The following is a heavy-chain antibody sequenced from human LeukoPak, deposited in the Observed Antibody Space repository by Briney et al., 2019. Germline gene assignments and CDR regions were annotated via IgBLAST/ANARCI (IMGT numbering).Heavy chain of an antibody. CDR2: IYPGDSDT. Sequence: GESLQISCKGSGYSFTSYWIGWMRSMPGKGLEGRGIIYPGDSDTRYSPSFQGQVTISADKSISTAYLQWSSLKASDTAMYYCARPTIVDYYDSSGYYIDYWGQGTLVTVSS. V-gene: IGHV5-51*01. J-gene: IGHJ4*02. CDR3: ARPTIVDYYDSSGYYIDY. CDR1: GYSFTSYW. D-gene: IGHD3-22*01.